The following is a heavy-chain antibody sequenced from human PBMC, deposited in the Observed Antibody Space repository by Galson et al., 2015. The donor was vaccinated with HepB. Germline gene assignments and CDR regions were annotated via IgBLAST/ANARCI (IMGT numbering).Heavy chain of an antibody. J-gene: IGHJ4*02. D-gene: IGHD3-22*01. CDR1: GGSISSDNW. CDR3: AREGPHYYDSSDSYFDY. V-gene: IGHV4-4*02. CDR2: IHHSGNT. Sequence: SLTCAIYGGSISSDNWWSWVRQSPGKGLEWIGEIHHSGNTNYNPSLKSRVTISLDNSKNQFSLKLSSVTAEDTAVYYCAREGPHYYDSSDSYFDYWGQGTLVTVSS.